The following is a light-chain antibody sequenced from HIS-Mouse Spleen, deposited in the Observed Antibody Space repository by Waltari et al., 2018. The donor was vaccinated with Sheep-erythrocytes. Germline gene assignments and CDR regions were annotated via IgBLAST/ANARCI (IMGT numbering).Light chain of an antibody. V-gene: IGLV3-1*01. CDR2: QDS. Sequence: SYELTQPPPASVSPGHTASIPCSGEKLGDKYAFRYQQKPGQSPVLVIYQDSKRPSGIPERFSGSNSGNTATLTVSGTQAMDEADYYCQAWDSSTVVFGGGTKLTVL. J-gene: IGLJ2*01. CDR1: KLGDKY. CDR3: QAWDSSTVV.